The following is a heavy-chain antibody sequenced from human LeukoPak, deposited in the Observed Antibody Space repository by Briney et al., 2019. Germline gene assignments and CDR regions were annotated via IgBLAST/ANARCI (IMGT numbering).Heavy chain of an antibody. CDR3: ARRNYDILTGYYY. D-gene: IGHD3-9*01. CDR2: IYYRGST. Sequence: KPAETLSLTCIVAGGSISSSCYYGGWIRQPPGKGLEWIGSIYYRGSTYYNPSLKRRATISGDTSKNQFSLKLSSATAAATAVYYCARRNYDILTGYYYWGQGTLVTVSS. V-gene: IGHV4-39*01. CDR1: GGSISSSCYY. J-gene: IGHJ4*02.